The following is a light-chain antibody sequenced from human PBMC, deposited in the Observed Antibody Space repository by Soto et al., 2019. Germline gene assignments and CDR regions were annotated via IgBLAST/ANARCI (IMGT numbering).Light chain of an antibody. J-gene: IGLJ2*01. Sequence: QSVLTQPPSASGTPGQRVTISWSESSSNIGSNSVNWYQQLPGTAPKLLMYSSNQRPSGVPDRFSGSKSGTSASLAISGLQSEDEADYYCAAWDDSLNGVVFGGGTKLTVL. V-gene: IGLV1-44*01. CDR3: AAWDDSLNGVV. CDR2: SSN. CDR1: SSNIGSNS.